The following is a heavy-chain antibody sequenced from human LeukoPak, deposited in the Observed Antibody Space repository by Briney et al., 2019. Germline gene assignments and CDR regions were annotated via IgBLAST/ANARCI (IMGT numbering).Heavy chain of an antibody. J-gene: IGHJ6*02. D-gene: IGHD3-9*01. Sequence: SETLSLTCTVSGGSISSYYWSWIRQPPGKGLEWIGYIYYSGSTNYNPSLKSRVTISVDTSKNQFSLKLSSVTAADTAVYYCAGGELRYFDWLLYYYYGMDVWGQGTTVTVSS. CDR3: AGGELRYFDWLLYYYYGMDV. V-gene: IGHV4-59*01. CDR1: GGSISSYY. CDR2: IYYSGST.